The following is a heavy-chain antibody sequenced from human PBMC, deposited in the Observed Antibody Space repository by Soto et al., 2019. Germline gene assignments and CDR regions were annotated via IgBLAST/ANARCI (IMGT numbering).Heavy chain of an antibody. CDR2: ISGSGYST. Sequence: WGSLRLSCARAGFSFSTYSMTLVRQARGSGLEWVSGISGSGYSTYYADSVMGRFTISRDNSMNMLYLQMNCLRAEDTAVYYCARVAPGANWFDPWGQGT. CDR1: GFSFSTYS. J-gene: IGHJ5*02. D-gene: IGHD3-10*01. CDR3: ARVAPGANWFDP. V-gene: IGHV3-23*01.